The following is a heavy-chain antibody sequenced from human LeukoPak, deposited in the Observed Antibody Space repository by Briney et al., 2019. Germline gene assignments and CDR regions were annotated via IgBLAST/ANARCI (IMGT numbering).Heavy chain of an antibody. J-gene: IGHJ3*02. CDR2: ISYDGSNK. V-gene: IGHV3-30*18. D-gene: IGHD5-18*01. CDR3: AKTWIQLWFDAFDI. Sequence: GGSLRLSCAASGFTSSSYGMHWVRQAPGKGLEWVAVISYDGSNKYYADSVKGRFTISRDNSKNTLYLQMNSLRAEDTAVYYCAKTWIQLWFDAFDIRGQGTMVTVSS. CDR1: GFTSSSYG.